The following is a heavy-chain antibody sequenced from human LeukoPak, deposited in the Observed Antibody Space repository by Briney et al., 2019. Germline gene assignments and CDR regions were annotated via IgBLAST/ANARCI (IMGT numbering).Heavy chain of an antibody. V-gene: IGHV1-46*01. CDR3: ARGAYYYESSGYYPIYFDS. CDR2: INPSGGST. Sequence: ASVKVSFKASGYTFTSYYMHWVRQAPGQGLEWMGIINPSGGSTSYAQKFQGRVTMTRDTSTSTVYMELSSLRSEDTAVYYCARGAYYYESSGYYPIYFDSWGQGTLVTVSS. CDR1: GYTFTSYY. D-gene: IGHD3-22*01. J-gene: IGHJ4*02.